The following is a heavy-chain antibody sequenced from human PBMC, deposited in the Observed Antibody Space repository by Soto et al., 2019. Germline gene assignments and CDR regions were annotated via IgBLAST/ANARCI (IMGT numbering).Heavy chain of an antibody. Sequence: EVQLVESGGGLVQPGGSLRLSCAASGFTFSSYWMNWVRQAPGKGLVWVSRINSDGSSTSYADSVKGRFTISRDNAKNTLYLQMNSLRAEDTGVYYWAVMTSSWYFDLWGRGTLVTVSS. CDR2: INSDGSST. V-gene: IGHV3-74*01. J-gene: IGHJ2*01. CDR3: AVMTSSWYFDL. CDR1: GFTFSSYW. D-gene: IGHD2-21*02.